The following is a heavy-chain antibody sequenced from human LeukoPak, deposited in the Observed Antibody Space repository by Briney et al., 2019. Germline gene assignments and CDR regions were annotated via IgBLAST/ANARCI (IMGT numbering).Heavy chain of an antibody. CDR1: GLTFSSYA. CDR3: AKDHGIAVAGTFDY. Sequence: GGSLRLSCAASGLTFSSYAMSWVRQAPGKGLEWVSGISGNGGGTYYADSVKGRFTISRDNSKNTLYLQMNSLRAEDTAVYYCAKDHGIAVAGTFDYWGQGTLVTVSS. D-gene: IGHD6-19*01. V-gene: IGHV3-23*01. CDR2: ISGNGGGT. J-gene: IGHJ4*02.